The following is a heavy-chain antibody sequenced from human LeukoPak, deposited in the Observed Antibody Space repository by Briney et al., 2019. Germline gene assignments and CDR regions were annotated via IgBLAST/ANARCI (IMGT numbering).Heavy chain of an antibody. CDR3: AGYDFWSGYFDY. V-gene: IGHV3-21*01. CDR2: ISSSSSYI. J-gene: IGHJ4*02. D-gene: IGHD3-3*01. Sequence: GGSLRLSCAASGFTFSSYSMNWVRQAPGKGLEWVSSISSSSSYIYYADSVKGRFTISRDNAKNSLYLQMNSLRAEDTAVYYCAGYDFWSGYFDYWGQETLVTVSS. CDR1: GFTFSSYS.